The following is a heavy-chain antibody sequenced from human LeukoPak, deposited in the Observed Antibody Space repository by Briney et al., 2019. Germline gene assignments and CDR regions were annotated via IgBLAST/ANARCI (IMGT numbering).Heavy chain of an antibody. Sequence: GGSLRLSCAASGFTFSNYTMNWVRQAPGKGLEWVSSISSRSSYIYYADSVKGRFTISRDNAKNSLYLQMNSLRAEDTAVYYCAREGHTPTVTTYWGQGTLVTVSS. V-gene: IGHV3-21*04. CDR3: AREGHTPTVTTY. CDR2: ISSRSSYI. J-gene: IGHJ4*02. CDR1: GFTFSNYT. D-gene: IGHD4-17*01.